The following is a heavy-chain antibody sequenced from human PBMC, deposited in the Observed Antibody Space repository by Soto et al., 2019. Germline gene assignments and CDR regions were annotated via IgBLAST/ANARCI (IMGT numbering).Heavy chain of an antibody. V-gene: IGHV2-5*02. CDR2: IYWDDDK. D-gene: IGHD2-15*01. CDR1: GFALSTSGQG. CDR3: AYIGDRGKRPVSFVF. J-gene: IGHJ4*02. Sequence: SGPTLVNPTQTLTLPCTFSGFALSTSGQGVGWIRQPPGKALELLALIYWDDDKLYSPYLKSRLTITQDTSRNQVVLTMTNMDNVDTATYYCAYIGDRGKRPVSFVFWCPGTLLT.